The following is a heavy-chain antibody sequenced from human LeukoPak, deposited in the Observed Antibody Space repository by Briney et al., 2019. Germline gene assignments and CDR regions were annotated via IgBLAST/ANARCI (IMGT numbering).Heavy chain of an antibody. CDR2: VFDSGGT. CDR1: GGSISNYW. CDR3: ARVRLPTYYYDSSGYYYWFDP. V-gene: IGHV4-59*01. J-gene: IGHJ5*02. D-gene: IGHD3-22*01. Sequence: SETLSLTCTVSGGSISNYWWSWIRQPPGKGLEWIGYVFDSGGTNYNPSLKSRVTISVDTSKEQFSLRLSSVTAADTAVYYCARVRLPTYYYDSSGYYYWFDPWGQGTLVTVSS.